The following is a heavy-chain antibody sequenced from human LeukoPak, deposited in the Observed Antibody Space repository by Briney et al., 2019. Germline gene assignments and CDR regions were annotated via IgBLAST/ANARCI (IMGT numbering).Heavy chain of an antibody. Sequence: GGSLRLSCAASGFTFSIYWMSWVRQAPGKGLEWVASIKKDGSEKYYVDSVKGRFTISRDNAQNSLYLQMNSLRVEDTALYYCAKARPGDTFDYWGQGTLVTVSS. J-gene: IGHJ4*02. V-gene: IGHV3-7*01. D-gene: IGHD3-10*01. CDR2: IKKDGSEK. CDR1: GFTFSIYW. CDR3: AKARPGDTFDY.